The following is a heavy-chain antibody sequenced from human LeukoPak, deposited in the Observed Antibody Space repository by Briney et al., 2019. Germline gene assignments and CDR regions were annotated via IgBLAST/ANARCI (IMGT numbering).Heavy chain of an antibody. CDR2: IYYSGST. D-gene: IGHD1-26*01. Sequence: PSETLSLTCTVSGGSISSYYWSWIRQPPGKGLEWIGYIYYSGSTNYNPSLKSRVTISVDTSKNQFSLKLSSVTAADTAVYYCAREGEWEVLSQWYDPWSQGTLVTVSS. V-gene: IGHV4-59*01. J-gene: IGHJ5*02. CDR3: AREGEWEVLSQWYDP. CDR1: GGSISSYY.